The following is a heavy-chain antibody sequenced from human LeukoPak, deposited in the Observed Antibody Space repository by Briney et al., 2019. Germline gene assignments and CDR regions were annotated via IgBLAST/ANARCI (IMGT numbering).Heavy chain of an antibody. CDR1: GVSISSGAYY. D-gene: IGHD2-2*01. CDR2: IYYSGST. Sequence: SETLSLTCTVSGVSISSGAYYWGWIRQHPGKGLEWIGYIYYSGSTYYNPSLKSRATISVDTSKNQFSLKLSSVTAADTAVYYCARGGRPATLDYWGQGTLVTVSS. J-gene: IGHJ4*02. V-gene: IGHV4-31*03. CDR3: ARGGRPATLDY.